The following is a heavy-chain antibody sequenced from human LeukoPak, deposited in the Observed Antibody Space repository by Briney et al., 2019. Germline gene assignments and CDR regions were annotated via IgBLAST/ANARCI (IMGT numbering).Heavy chain of an antibody. CDR3: ARVTYYYGSGSFPETYYFDY. V-gene: IGHV1-69*13. J-gene: IGHJ4*02. CDR2: IIPIFGTA. Sequence: SVKVSCKTSGGTFSSYAISWVRQAPGQGLEWMGGIIPIFGTANYAQKFQGRVTITADESTSTAYMELSSLRSEDTAVYYCARVTYYYGSGSFPETYYFDYWGQGTLVTVSS. CDR1: GGTFSSYA. D-gene: IGHD3-10*01.